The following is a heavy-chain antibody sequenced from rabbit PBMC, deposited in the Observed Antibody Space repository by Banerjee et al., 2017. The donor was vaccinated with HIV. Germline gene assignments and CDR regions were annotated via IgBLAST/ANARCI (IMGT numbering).Heavy chain of an antibody. CDR2: IYAGSSGIT. CDR1: GFDFSGNA. V-gene: IGHV1S40*01. J-gene: IGHJ4*01. Sequence: QSLEESGGDLVKPEGSLTLTCKASGFDFSGNALCWFRQAPGKGPEWIGTIYAGSSGITDYASWAKGPFTISKTSSTTVTLQMTSLTAADTATYFCARDLAGVIGWNFNLWGQGTLVTVS. D-gene: IGHD4-1*01. CDR3: ARDLAGVIGWNFNL.